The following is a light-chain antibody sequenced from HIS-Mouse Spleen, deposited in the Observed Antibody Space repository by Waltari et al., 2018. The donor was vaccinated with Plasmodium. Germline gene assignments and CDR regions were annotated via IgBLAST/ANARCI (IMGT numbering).Light chain of an antibody. CDR1: QSGSSN. CDR3: QQYNNWPPYT. V-gene: IGKV3-15*01. J-gene: IGKJ2*01. CDR2: GAS. Sequence: EIVMTQSPAPLSVSPGERATLSCRASQSGSSNLAWYQQKPGQAPRLLIYGASTRATGIPARFSGSGSGTEFTLTISSMQSEDFAVYYCQQYNNWPPYTFGQGTKLEIK.